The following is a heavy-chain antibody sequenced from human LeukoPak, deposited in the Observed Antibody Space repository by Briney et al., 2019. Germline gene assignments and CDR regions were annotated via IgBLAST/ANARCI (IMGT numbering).Heavy chain of an antibody. CDR3: ARGRRLGVVVPAAGIRWFDP. D-gene: IGHD2-2*01. CDR1: GGSFSGYC. Sequence: PSETLSLTCAVYGGSFSGYCWSWIRQPPGKGLEWIGEINHSGSTNYNPSLKSRVTISVDTSKNQFSLKLSSVTAADTAVYYCARGRRLGVVVPAAGIRWFDPWGQGTLVTVSS. CDR2: INHSGST. J-gene: IGHJ5*02. V-gene: IGHV4-34*01.